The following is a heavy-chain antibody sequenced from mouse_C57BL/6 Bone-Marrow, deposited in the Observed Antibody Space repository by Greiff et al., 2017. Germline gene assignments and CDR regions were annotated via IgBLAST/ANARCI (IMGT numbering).Heavy chain of an antibody. CDR3: ARIYYDYEFAY. CDR2: IYPGDGDT. Sequence: VQLQQSGPELVKPGASVKISCKASGYAFSSSWMNWVKQRPGKGLEWIGRIYPGDGDTNYNGKFKGKATLTADKSSSTAYMQLSSLTSEDSAVYFCARIYYDYEFAYWGQGTLVTVSA. J-gene: IGHJ3*01. CDR1: GYAFSSSW. V-gene: IGHV1-82*01. D-gene: IGHD2-4*01.